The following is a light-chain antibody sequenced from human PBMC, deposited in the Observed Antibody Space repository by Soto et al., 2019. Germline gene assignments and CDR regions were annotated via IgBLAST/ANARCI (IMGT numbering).Light chain of an antibody. V-gene: IGLV1-44*01. J-gene: IGLJ2*01. Sequence: QSVLTQPPSASGTPGQRVTISCSGSSSKIGSNTVNWYQQLPGTAPKLLIYSNDQRPSGVPERFSGSKSGTSASRAISGLQSEDEADYYCCSYAGSYTEVFGGGTTLTVL. CDR1: SSKIGSNT. CDR3: CSYAGSYTEV. CDR2: SND.